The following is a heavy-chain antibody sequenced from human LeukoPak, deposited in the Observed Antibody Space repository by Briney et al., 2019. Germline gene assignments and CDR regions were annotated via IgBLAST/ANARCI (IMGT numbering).Heavy chain of an antibody. CDR3: TAANGPSDFDY. J-gene: IGHJ4*02. CDR2: IKRKGDDGTI. V-gene: IGHV3-15*01. CDR1: GFSFSNAW. Sequence: GGSLRLSCAVSGFSFSNAWMSWVRQAPGKGLEWVGRIKRKGDDGTIDYAAPVKGRLTISRDDSRNTLYLQMNSLKSEDTAVYYCTAANGPSDFDYWGQGTLATVSS. D-gene: IGHD2-8*01.